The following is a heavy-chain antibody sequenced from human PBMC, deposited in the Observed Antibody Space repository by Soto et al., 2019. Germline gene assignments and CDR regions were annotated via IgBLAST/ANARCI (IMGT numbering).Heavy chain of an antibody. Sequence: QVQLQESGPGLVKPSQTLSLTCTVSGGSISSGDYYWSWIRQPPGKGLGWIGYIYYSGSTYYNPSLKSRVTISEDTSKNQFSLKLSSVTAADTAVYYGARDDYGDYGAFDIWGQGTMVTVSS. CDR3: ARDDYGDYGAFDI. J-gene: IGHJ3*02. D-gene: IGHD4-17*01. CDR2: IYYSGST. V-gene: IGHV4-30-4*01. CDR1: GGSISSGDYY.